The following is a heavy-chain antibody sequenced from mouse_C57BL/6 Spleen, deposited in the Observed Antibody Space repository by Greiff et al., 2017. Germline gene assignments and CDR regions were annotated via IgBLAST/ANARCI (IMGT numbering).Heavy chain of an antibody. Sequence: QVQLQQPGAELVLPGASVKLSCKASGYTFPSYWMHWVKQRPGQGLEWIGEIDPSDSYTNYNQKFKGKSTLTVDKSSSTAYMQLSSLTSEDSAVYYCARKGTYYSNYGAMDYWGQGTAVTVSS. CDR2: IDPSDSYT. J-gene: IGHJ4*01. CDR3: ARKGTYYSNYGAMDY. V-gene: IGHV1-69*01. CDR1: GYTFPSYW. D-gene: IGHD2-5*01.